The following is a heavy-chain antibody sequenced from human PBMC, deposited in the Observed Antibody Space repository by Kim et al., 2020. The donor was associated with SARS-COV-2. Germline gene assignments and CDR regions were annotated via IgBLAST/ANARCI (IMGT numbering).Heavy chain of an antibody. CDR2: IIPIFGTA. V-gene: IGHV1-69*13. D-gene: IGHD3-16*01. CDR3: ARALVHEKIRFGFDY. Sequence: SVKVSCKASGGTFSSYAISWVRQAPGQGLEWMGGIIPIFGTANYAQKFQGRVTITADESTSTAYMELSSLRSEDTAVYYCARALVHEKIRFGFDYWGQGTLVTVSS. CDR1: GGTFSSYA. J-gene: IGHJ4*02.